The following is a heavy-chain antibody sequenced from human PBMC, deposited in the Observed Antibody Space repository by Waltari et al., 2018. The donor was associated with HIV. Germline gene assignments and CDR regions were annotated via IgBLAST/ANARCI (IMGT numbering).Heavy chain of an antibody. J-gene: IGHJ1*01. CDR1: GGAISRSIYF. Sequence: QLQLRESGPGLVKPSGTLSLSCIVSGGAISRSIYFWGWFRQNPGEGLEWIGSTHDNGPPHYNPSLKIRGTISIDPSKDQFSLKATSVTAADTAAYYCARKGWLGGRYFQHWGLGTLVTVSS. CDR3: ARKGWLGGRYFQH. D-gene: IGHD6-19*01. CDR2: THDNGPP. V-gene: IGHV4-39*01.